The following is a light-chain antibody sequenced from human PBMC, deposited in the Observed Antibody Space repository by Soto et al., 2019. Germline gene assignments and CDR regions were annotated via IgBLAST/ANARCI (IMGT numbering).Light chain of an antibody. Sequence: TQSPGTLSLSPCRRATLSCSASQSVSSCYVAWYQQQPGQAPRLLIDGASSRATGVPARFSGSGSGTEFTLTISSLQSEDFAVYYCQQYNYRPQTFGQGTKVEIK. J-gene: IGKJ1*01. CDR1: QSVSSC. CDR3: QQYNYRPQT. V-gene: IGKV3-15*01. CDR2: GAS.